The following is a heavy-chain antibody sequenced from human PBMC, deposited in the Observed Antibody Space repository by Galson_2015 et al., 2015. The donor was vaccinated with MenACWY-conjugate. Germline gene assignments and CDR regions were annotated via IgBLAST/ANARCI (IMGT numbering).Heavy chain of an antibody. Sequence: QSGAEVKKPGESLTISCKASGYSFTTYAMIWVRQAPGQGLEWMGWINTDTGKPTYAQGFTGRFVFSLDTSVSTAYLQINDLKAEDTAVYFCARSTGGYCSGGSCYWGSWGQGTLVIVSS. CDR1: GYSFTTYA. J-gene: IGHJ5*02. CDR3: ARSTGGYCSGGSCYWGS. CDR2: INTDTGKP. D-gene: IGHD2-15*01. V-gene: IGHV7-4-1*02.